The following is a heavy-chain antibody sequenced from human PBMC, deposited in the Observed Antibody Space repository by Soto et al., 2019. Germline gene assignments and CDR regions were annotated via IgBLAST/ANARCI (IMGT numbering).Heavy chain of an antibody. D-gene: IGHD3-10*01. Sequence: SGGSLRLSCAASGFTVSSNYMSWVRQAPGKGLEWVSVIYSGGSTYYADSVKGRFTISRDNSKNTLYLQMNSLRAEDTAVYYCAREGRLLWFRGLDVWGQGTPVTVSS. CDR2: IYSGGST. V-gene: IGHV3-53*01. CDR1: GFTVSSNY. J-gene: IGHJ6*02. CDR3: AREGRLLWFRGLDV.